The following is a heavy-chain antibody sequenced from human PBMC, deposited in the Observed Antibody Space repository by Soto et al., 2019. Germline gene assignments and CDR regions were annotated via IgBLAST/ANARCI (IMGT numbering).Heavy chain of an antibody. Sequence: QVQLQESGPGLVKPSQTLSLTCTVSGGSISSGGYFWSWIRQHPGKGLEWIGFIYYSGSTYYNPSLKSRVNISVDTSKNQFYLKLSSVTAEDTAVYYCAREGAAPYYYYGMDVWGQGTTVTVSS. CDR3: AREGAAPYYYYGMDV. J-gene: IGHJ6*02. CDR2: IYYSGST. D-gene: IGHD6-6*01. CDR1: GGSISSGGYF. V-gene: IGHV4-31*03.